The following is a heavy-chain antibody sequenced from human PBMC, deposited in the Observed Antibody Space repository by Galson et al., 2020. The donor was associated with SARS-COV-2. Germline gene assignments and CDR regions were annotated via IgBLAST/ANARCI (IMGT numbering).Heavy chain of an antibody. J-gene: IGHJ4*02. V-gene: IGHV3-30*04. CDR2: ISHDGSSE. CDR3: ARDWRQDLDY. D-gene: IGHD1-1*01. Sequence: GGSLRLSCAASGFTFNSYAMNWVRQAPGKGLEWVAIISHDGSSEYYADSVRGRFTISRDNSKNTVYLQMNSLRAEDTAIYYCARDWRQDLDYWSQGTLVTVSS. CDR1: GFTFNSYA.